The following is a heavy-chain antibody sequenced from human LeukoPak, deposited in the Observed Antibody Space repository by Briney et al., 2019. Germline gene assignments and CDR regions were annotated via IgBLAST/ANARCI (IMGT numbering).Heavy chain of an antibody. J-gene: IGHJ4*02. CDR3: VAAAVAVDY. V-gene: IGHV4-34*01. CDR1: GGSFSGSY. D-gene: IGHD6-19*01. Sequence: SETLSLTCAVYGGSFSGSYWSWIRQPPGKGLEWIGEINHSGSTNYNPSLKSRVTISVDTSKNQFSMKLSSVTAADTAVYYCVAAAVAVDYWGQGTLVTVSS. CDR2: INHSGST.